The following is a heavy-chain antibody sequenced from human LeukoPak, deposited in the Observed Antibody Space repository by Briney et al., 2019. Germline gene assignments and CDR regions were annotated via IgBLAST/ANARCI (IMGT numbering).Heavy chain of an antibody. CDR3: ARDPYPVTIFGVVTHNWFDH. V-gene: IGHV1-69*13. CDR1: RGTFSSYA. D-gene: IGHD3-3*01. J-gene: IGHJ5*02. CDR2: ITPIFGTA. Sequence: GASVKVSCKASRGTFSSYAISWVRQAPGQGLDWMGGITPIFGTANYAQKFQGRVTITSDESTSTAYMELSSLRSEDTAVYYCARDPYPVTIFGVVTHNWFDHWGQGTLVTVSS.